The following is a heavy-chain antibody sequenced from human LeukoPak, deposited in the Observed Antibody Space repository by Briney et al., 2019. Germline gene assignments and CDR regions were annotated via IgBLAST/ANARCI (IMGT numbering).Heavy chain of an antibody. CDR1: GGSISSSSYY. Sequence: PSETLSLTCTVSGGSISSSSYYWGWIRQPPGKGLEWIGSVYYSGSTNHNPSLESRVTISIDTSKNQFSLKLRSVTAADTALYYCSRAGAAPIPGLDYCYYMDVWGKGTTVTVSS. D-gene: IGHD6-6*01. V-gene: IGHV4-61*05. CDR3: SRAGAAPIPGLDYCYYMDV. J-gene: IGHJ6*03. CDR2: VYYSGST.